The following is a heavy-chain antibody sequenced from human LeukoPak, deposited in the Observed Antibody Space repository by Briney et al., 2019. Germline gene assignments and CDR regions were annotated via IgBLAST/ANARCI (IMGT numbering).Heavy chain of an antibody. CDR3: ARPSSGYNSFDY. J-gene: IGHJ4*02. CDR1: GGSFSGYY. CDR2: INHSGST. Sequence: SETLSLTCAVYGGSFSGYYWSWIRQPPGKGLEWIGEINHSGSTNYNPSLKSRVTISVGTSKNQFSLKLSSVTAADTAVYYCARPSSGYNSFDYWGQGTLVTVSS. D-gene: IGHD6-19*01. V-gene: IGHV4-34*01.